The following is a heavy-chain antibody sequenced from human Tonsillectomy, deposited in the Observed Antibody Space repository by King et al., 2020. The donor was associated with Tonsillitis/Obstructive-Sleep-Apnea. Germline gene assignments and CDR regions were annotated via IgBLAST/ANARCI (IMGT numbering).Heavy chain of an antibody. CDR3: AVAPPAAIGWFDP. Sequence: QLVQSGAEVKKPGASVKVSCKASGYTFTGYYLHWVRQAPGQGLEWMGWINPNSGGTKYAQKFQGWVTMTRDTSISTAYMELSRLRSEDTAVYYCAVAPPAAIGWFDPWGQGALVTVSS. D-gene: IGHD2-2*01. V-gene: IGHV1-2*04. J-gene: IGHJ5*02. CDR1: GYTFTGYY. CDR2: INPNSGGT.